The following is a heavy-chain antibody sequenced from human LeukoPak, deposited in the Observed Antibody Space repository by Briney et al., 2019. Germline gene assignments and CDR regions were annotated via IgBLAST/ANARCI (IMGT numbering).Heavy chain of an antibody. D-gene: IGHD2-8*02. CDR1: GGSVSSGSYY. CDR3: ARRGSGGRSFDI. CDR2: ISYSGST. Sequence: SETLSLTCTVSGGSVSSGSYYWTWIRQPPGKGLEWIGYISYSGSTNFNPSLKSRVTISVDTSKNQFSLNLSSVTAADTAVYYCARRGSGGRSFDIWGQGTMVTVSS. V-gene: IGHV4-61*01. J-gene: IGHJ3*02.